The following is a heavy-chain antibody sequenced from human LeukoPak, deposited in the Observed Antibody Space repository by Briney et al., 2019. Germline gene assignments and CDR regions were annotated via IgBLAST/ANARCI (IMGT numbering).Heavy chain of an antibody. CDR3: ARVAAAGTWVFDY. D-gene: IGHD6-13*01. CDR1: GFTFSSYS. V-gene: IGHV3-21*04. Sequence: GGSLRLSCAASGFTFSSYSMNWVRQAPGKGLEWVSSISSSSGYIYYADSVKGRFTISRDNAKNSLYLQMNSLRAEDTALYYCARVAAAGTWVFDYCGQGTLVTVSS. CDR2: ISSSSGYI. J-gene: IGHJ4*02.